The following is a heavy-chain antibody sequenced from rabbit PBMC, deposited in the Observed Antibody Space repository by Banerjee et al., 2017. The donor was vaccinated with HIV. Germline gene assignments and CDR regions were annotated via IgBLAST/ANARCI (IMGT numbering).Heavy chain of an antibody. CDR3: ARDRDGDAGYGSLAL. Sequence: QEQLEESGGGLVQPEGSLTLTCTASGFSLSNKYVMCWVRQAPGKGLEWIACINTSSGNTVYATWAKGRFTISKASWTTVTLQMTSLTAADTASYFCARDRDGDAGYGSLALWGPGTLVTVS. D-gene: IGHD7-1*01. J-gene: IGHJ4*01. V-gene: IGHV1S45*01. CDR1: GFSLSNKYV. CDR2: INTSSGNT.